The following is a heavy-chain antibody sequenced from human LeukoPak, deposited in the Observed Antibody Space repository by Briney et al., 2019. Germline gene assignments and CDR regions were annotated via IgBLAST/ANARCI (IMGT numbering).Heavy chain of an antibody. V-gene: IGHV3-11*01. D-gene: IGHD6-13*01. Sequence: GVSLRLSCAASGFTFSDYYMSWIRQAPGKGLEWVSYISSSGSTMYYADSVKGRFTISRDNAKNSVFLQMNSLRVEDTAVYYCARDLEVGVAAAGTDRIEYFQHWGQGTLVTVSS. CDR3: ARDLEVGVAAAGTDRIEYFQH. CDR2: ISSSGSTM. CDR1: GFTFSDYY. J-gene: IGHJ1*01.